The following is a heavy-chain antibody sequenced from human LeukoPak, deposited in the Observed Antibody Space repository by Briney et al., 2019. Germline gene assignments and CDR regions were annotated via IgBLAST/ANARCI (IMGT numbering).Heavy chain of an antibody. Sequence: ASVKVSCKASGYTFTSYGISWVRQAPGQGLEWMGWISAYSGDTNYAQKFQGRATMTTDTSTSTAYMELRSLSSDDTAVYYCARDGGMGSSWYYYYYGMDVWGQGTTVTVSS. V-gene: IGHV1-18*01. D-gene: IGHD6-13*01. CDR1: GYTFTSYG. CDR2: ISAYSGDT. CDR3: ARDGGMGSSWYYYYYGMDV. J-gene: IGHJ6*02.